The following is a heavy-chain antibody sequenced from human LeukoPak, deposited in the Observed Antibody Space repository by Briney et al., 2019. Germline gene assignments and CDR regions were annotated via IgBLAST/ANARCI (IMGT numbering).Heavy chain of an antibody. CDR3: AAGLVTPY. CDR2: VSSRSSYI. J-gene: IGHJ4*02. CDR1: GFTFSTYT. Sequence: GGSLRLSCAASGFTFSTYTLNWVRQAPGKGLEWVSSVSSRSSYIYYADSVKGRFTISRDNAKNSLYLQMNSLRVEDTAVYYCAAGLVTPYWGQETLVTVSS. V-gene: IGHV3-21*01. D-gene: IGHD3/OR15-3a*01.